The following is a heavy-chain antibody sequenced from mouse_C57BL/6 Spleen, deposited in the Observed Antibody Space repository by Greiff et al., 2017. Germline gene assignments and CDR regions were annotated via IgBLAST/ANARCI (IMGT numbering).Heavy chain of an antibody. Sequence: EVKLQESGGGLVKPGGSLKLSCAASGFTFSSYAMSWVRQTPEKRLEWVATISDGGSYTSYPDNVKGRFTIARDNAKNNLYLQMSHLKSEDTAMYYCARGHGVYDGYPMDYWGQGTSVTVSS. V-gene: IGHV5-4*03. CDR3: ARGHGVYDGYPMDY. J-gene: IGHJ4*01. CDR2: ISDGGSYT. CDR1: GFTFSSYA. D-gene: IGHD2-3*01.